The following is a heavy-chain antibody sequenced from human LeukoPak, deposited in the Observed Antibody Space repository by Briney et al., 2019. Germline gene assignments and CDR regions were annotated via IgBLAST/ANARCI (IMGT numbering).Heavy chain of an antibody. CDR1: GGSISSYY. Sequence: SQTLSLTCSVSGGSISSYYWSWIRQPPGKGLEWIGYKYNSGSTNYNPSLKSRVTISVDTSKNQFSPKLTSVTAADTAVYYCARSRYGSSWYFDYWGQGTLVIVSS. J-gene: IGHJ4*02. CDR3: ARSRYGSSWYFDY. D-gene: IGHD6-13*01. CDR2: KYNSGST. V-gene: IGHV4-59*01.